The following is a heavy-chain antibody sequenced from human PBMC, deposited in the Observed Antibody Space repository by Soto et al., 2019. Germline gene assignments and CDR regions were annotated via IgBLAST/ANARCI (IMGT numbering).Heavy chain of an antibody. J-gene: IGHJ5*02. CDR2: IKPDGSDK. V-gene: IGHV3-7*01. CDR3: ARGTRVGWNTNWFDP. D-gene: IGHD1-1*01. CDR1: VFIFNNYW. Sequence: EVQLVESGGGLVQPGESLRLSCAASVFIFNNYWMAWVRQAPEKGLEWVASIKPDGSDKYYLDSVKGRFTISRDNAKNSVYLQMDGLRADDRAVYFCARGTRVGWNTNWFDPWGQGTLITVSS.